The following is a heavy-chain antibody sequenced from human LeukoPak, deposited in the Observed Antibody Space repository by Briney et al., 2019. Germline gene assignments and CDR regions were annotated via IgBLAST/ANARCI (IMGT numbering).Heavy chain of an antibody. D-gene: IGHD3-22*01. J-gene: IGHJ4*02. CDR1: GYTFTSYG. V-gene: IGHV1-18*01. CDR3: ARDPAEYDSSVYIYYFDY. CDR2: ISAYNGNT. Sequence: ASVTVSCKASGYTFTSYGISWVRQAPGQGLEGMGWISAYNGNTNYAQKLQGRVTMTTDTYKRTAYMEMRRLRSDDTAVYYCARDPAEYDSSVYIYYFDYWGQGTLVTVSS.